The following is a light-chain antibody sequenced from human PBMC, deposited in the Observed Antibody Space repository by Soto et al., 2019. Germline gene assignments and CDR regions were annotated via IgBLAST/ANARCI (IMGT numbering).Light chain of an antibody. CDR3: QKYDIAPRT. CDR1: QDISNY. V-gene: IGKV1-27*01. Sequence: DIQMTQSPSSLSASVGDRATITCRASQDISNYLAWYHQRPGKVPKLLIYAASTLQSGVPSRFSGSGSATDFTLTISSLQPEDVATYYCQKYDIAPRTFGGGTKVEIK. J-gene: IGKJ4*01. CDR2: AAS.